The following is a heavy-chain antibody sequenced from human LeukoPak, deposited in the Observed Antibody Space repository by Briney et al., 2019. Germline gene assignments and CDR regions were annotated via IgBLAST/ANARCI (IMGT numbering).Heavy chain of an antibody. CDR2: IIPIHGTT. J-gene: IGHJ4*02. Sequence: SVKVACTTSGGTFNTYTLNWVRQAPGQGLEWMGGIIPIHGTTNYAQKFQGRVTITADESTSTAYMELSSLRSEDTAVYYCARPTLAYYDSFGYYRDFDYWGQGTLVTVSS. CDR1: GGTFNTYT. D-gene: IGHD3-22*01. CDR3: ARPTLAYYDSFGYYRDFDY. V-gene: IGHV1-69*13.